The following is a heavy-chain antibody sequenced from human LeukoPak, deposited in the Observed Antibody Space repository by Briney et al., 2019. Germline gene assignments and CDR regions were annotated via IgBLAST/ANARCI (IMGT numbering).Heavy chain of an antibody. CDR1: GISFTNYA. V-gene: IGHV3-23*01. J-gene: IGHJ4*02. D-gene: IGHD3-16*01. CDR3: GRASLVSDADAGG. Sequence: GGSLRLSCAASGISFTNYAMSWVRQAPARGLEWVSSLRGNGDTFYADSVKGRFTLSRDDSRNIVYLQLHNLRVDDTATYYCGRASLVSDADAGGWGQGTQVTVSS. CDR2: LRGNGDT.